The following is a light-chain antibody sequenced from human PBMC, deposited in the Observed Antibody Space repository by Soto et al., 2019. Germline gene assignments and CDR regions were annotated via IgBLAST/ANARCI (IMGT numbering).Light chain of an antibody. CDR1: QGISSY. CDR2: AAS. Sequence: AIRMTQSPSSFSASTGDRVTITCRASQGISSYLAWYQQKPGKAPKLLIYAASTLQSGVPSRFSGSGSGTDFTLTISCLQSEDFAVYYCQQYNNWPLWTFGQGTKVEIK. V-gene: IGKV1-8*01. J-gene: IGKJ1*01. CDR3: QQYNNWPLWT.